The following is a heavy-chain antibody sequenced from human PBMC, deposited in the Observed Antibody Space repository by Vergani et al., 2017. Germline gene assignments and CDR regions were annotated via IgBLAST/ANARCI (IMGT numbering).Heavy chain of an antibody. V-gene: IGHV3-21*04. CDR3: ARVLGGYSYYQPDYYYYMDV. CDR2: ISSSSSYI. Sequence: EVQLVESGGGLVQPGGSLRLSCAASGFTFSSYWMHWVRQAPGKGLVWVSSISSSSSYIYYADSVKGRFTISRDNSKNTLYLQMNSLRSEDTAVYYCARVLGGYSYYQPDYYYYMDVWGKGTTVTVSS. CDR1: GFTFSSYW. J-gene: IGHJ6*03. D-gene: IGHD5-18*01.